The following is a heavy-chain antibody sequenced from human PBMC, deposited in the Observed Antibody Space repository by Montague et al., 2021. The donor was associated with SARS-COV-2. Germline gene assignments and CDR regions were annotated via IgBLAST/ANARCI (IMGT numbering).Heavy chain of an antibody. Sequence: SETLSLTCTVSDGSVISTYPHWHWVRQSPGRRLEWIGGYLFHIDTDDYNASLRSRVTISVDTSKNQFSLKLTSVTAADTAVYYCTRGIESYETGYWGQGIQVTVSS. D-gene: IGHD6-13*01. J-gene: IGHJ4*02. CDR1: DGSVISTYPH. V-gene: IGHV4-61*01. CDR2: LFHIDTD. CDR3: TRGIESYETGY.